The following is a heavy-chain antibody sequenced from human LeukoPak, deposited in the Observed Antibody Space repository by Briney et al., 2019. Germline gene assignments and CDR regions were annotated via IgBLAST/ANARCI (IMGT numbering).Heavy chain of an antibody. CDR3: ARSGTYYDMLTGYSPFDY. CDR1: GGTFSSYA. V-gene: IGHV1-69*01. J-gene: IGHJ4*02. CDR2: IIPIFGTA. D-gene: IGHD3-9*01. Sequence: SVKVSCKASGGTFSSYAISWVRQAPGQGLEWMGGIIPIFGTANYAQKFQGRVTITADESTSTAYMELSSLRSEDTAVYYCARSGTYYDMLTGYSPFDYWGQGTLVTVSS.